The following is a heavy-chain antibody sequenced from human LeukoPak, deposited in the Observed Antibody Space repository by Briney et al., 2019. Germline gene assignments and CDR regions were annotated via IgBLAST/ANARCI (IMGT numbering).Heavy chain of an antibody. V-gene: IGHV3-21*04. J-gene: IGHJ4*02. Sequence: PGGSLRLSCAASGFTFSSYSMNWVRQAPGEGLEWVSSISSSSSYIYYADSVKGRFTVSRDNSKNTLSLQMNSLRVEDTAVYYCVKRGVGGLYYFDYWGQGTLVTVSS. CDR2: ISSSSSYI. CDR3: VKRGVGGLYYFDY. CDR1: GFTFSSYS. D-gene: IGHD3-16*01.